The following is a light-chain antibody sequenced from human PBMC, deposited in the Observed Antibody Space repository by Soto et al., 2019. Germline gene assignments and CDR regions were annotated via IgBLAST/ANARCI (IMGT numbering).Light chain of an antibody. CDR3: TAWDDSLSGVV. J-gene: IGLJ2*01. CDR1: SSNIASTY. Sequence: QSVLTQTPPASGTPGQRVTSFWSGSSSNIASTYAYWYQPLTVTAPRLLLYRNKQRPSGVPDRFSGSKSGTSAPLAISGLRSQDEADYYCTAWDDSLSGVVFGGSTKRTVL. V-gene: IGLV1-47*01. CDR2: RNK.